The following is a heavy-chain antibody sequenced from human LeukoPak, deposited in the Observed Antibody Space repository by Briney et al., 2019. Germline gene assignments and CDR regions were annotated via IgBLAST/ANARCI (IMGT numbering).Heavy chain of an antibody. CDR1: GYTFTSYY. D-gene: IGHD1-26*01. J-gene: IGHJ4*02. V-gene: IGHV1-46*01. CDR2: INPSGGST. Sequence: GASVKVSCKASGYTFTSYYMHWVRQAPGQGLEWMGIINPSGGSTSYAQKFQGRVTMTRDTSISTAYMELSRLGSDDTAVYYCARGSIVGATFDYFDYWGQGTLVTVSS. CDR3: ARGSIVGATFDYFDY.